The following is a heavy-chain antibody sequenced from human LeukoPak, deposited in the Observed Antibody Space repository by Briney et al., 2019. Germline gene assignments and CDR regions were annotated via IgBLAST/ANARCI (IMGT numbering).Heavy chain of an antibody. V-gene: IGHV4-59*01. CDR1: GGSFSGYY. J-gene: IGHJ4*02. CDR2: IHHTGST. CDR3: ARGERLGPDY. D-gene: IGHD1-1*01. Sequence: SETLSLTCAVYGGSFSGYYWSWIRQPPGNGLEWIGYIHHTGSTNYNPSLKSRVTISVDTSQNQLSLKLSSVTAADTAVYYCARGERLGPDYWGQGTLVTVSS.